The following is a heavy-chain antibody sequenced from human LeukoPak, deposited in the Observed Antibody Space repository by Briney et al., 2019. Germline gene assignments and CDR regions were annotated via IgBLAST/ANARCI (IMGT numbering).Heavy chain of an antibody. V-gene: IGHV1-18*01. CDR2: ISAYNGNT. CDR3: ARGEVGGSYGIAFDY. CDR1: GYTFISYG. D-gene: IGHD1-26*01. Sequence: ASVKVSCEASGYTFISYGISWVRQAPGQGLEWMGWISAYNGNTNYAQKFQGRVTMTTDTSTSTAYMELRSLRSDDTAVYYCARGEVGGSYGIAFDYWGQGTLVTVSS. J-gene: IGHJ4*02.